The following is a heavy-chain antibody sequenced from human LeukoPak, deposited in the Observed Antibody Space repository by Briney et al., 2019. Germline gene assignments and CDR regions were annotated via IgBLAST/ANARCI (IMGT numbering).Heavy chain of an antibody. J-gene: IGHJ4*02. CDR2: IYYSGSI. D-gene: IGHD3-3*01. CDR1: GGSISSGGYY. CDR3: ASSYDFWSGLFDY. V-gene: IGHV4-31*03. Sequence: PSQTLSLTCTVSGGSISSGGYYWSWIRQHPGKGLEWIGYIYYSGSIYYNPSLKSRVTISVDTSKNQFSLKLSSVTAADTAVYYCASSYDFWSGLFDYWGQGTLVTVSS.